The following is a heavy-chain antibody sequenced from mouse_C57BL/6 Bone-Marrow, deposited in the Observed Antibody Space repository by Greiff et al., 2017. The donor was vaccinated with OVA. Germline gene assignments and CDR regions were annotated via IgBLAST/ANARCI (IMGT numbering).Heavy chain of an antibody. CDR1: GFTFSSYG. CDR2: ISSGGSYT. CDR3: ARPRYFDY. V-gene: IGHV5-6*01. Sequence: EVQGVESGGDLVKPGGSLKLSCAASGFTFSSYGMSWVRQTPDKRLEWVATISSGGSYTYYPDSVKGRFTISRDNAKNTLYLQMSSLKSEDTAMYYCARPRYFDYWGKGTTLTVSS. D-gene: IGHD3-3*01. J-gene: IGHJ2*01.